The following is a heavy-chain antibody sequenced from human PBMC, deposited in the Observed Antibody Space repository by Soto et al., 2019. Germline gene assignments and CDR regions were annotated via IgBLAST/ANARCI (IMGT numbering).Heavy chain of an antibody. D-gene: IGHD2-15*01. Sequence: ASVKVSCKASGYTFRNYGISWVRQAPGQGLEWMGWISAYNGNTFFAQKVQDRVTLTTDKSTRTAYLDLRSLRSDDTAVYYCASDRPLWELLPGDYYYYGMDVWGQGTRVTVSS. CDR3: ASDRPLWELLPGDYYYYGMDV. CDR2: ISAYNGNT. J-gene: IGHJ6*02. V-gene: IGHV1-18*01. CDR1: GYTFRNYG.